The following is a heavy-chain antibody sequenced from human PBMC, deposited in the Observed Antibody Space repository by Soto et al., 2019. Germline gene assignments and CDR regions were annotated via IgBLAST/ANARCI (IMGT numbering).Heavy chain of an antibody. J-gene: IGHJ5*02. CDR3: ARVVVITGYNWFDP. V-gene: IGHV4-4*07. CDR2: IYTSGST. CDR1: GGSISSYY. Sequence: SETLSLTSTVSGGSISSYYWSWIRQPAGKGLEWIGRIYTSGSTNYNPSLKSRVTMSVDTSKNQFSLKLSSVTAADTAVYYCARVVVITGYNWFDPWGQGTLVTVS. D-gene: IGHD3-22*01.